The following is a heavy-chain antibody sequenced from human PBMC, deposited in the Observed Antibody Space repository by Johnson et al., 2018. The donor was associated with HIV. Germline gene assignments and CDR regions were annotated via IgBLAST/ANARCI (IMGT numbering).Heavy chain of an antibody. CDR3: ARDGPWLQSQRDAFDV. CDR1: GFTFSSYW. J-gene: IGHJ3*01. Sequence: LQLVESGGGFVQPGGSLRLSCAASGFTFSSYWMSWVRQAPGKGLEWVANIKQDGTEKYYVGSVKGRFTISRDNAKNSLYLQMNSLRAEDTAVYYCARDGPWLQSQRDAFDVWGRGTMVTVSS. V-gene: IGHV3-7*01. CDR2: IKQDGTEK. D-gene: IGHD5-24*01.